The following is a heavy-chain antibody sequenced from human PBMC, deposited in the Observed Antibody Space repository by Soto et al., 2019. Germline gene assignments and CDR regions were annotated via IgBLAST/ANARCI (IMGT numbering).Heavy chain of an antibody. CDR3: ARDLWGYCGTDCYPLDV. V-gene: IGHV4-61*01. Sequence: SETLSLTCTVSGGSISDSSHYWSWIRQPPGKGLEWIGYMYNTGSTVYNPSFKSRVTISVDTSKNQFSLKLNSVTAADTAVYYCARDLWGYCGTDCYPLDVWGQGTTVTVSS. J-gene: IGHJ6*02. CDR1: GGSISDSSHY. CDR2: MYNTGST. D-gene: IGHD2-21*02.